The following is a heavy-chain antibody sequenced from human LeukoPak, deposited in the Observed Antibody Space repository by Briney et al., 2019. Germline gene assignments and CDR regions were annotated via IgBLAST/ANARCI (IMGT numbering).Heavy chain of an antibody. Sequence: GGSLRLSCAASGFTFSNAWMSWVRQAPGKGLEWVGRITSKTDGGTTDYAAPVKGRFTISRDDSKNTLYLQMNSLKTEDTAVYYCTRQSDYWGQGTLVAASS. J-gene: IGHJ4*02. CDR1: GFTFSNAW. V-gene: IGHV3-15*01. CDR2: ITSKTDGGTT. CDR3: TRQSDY.